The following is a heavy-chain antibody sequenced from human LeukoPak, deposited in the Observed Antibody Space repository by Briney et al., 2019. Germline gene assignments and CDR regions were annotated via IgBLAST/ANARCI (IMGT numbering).Heavy chain of an antibody. CDR1: GYSISSGGYS. Sequence: SETLSLTCTVSGYSISSGGYSWSWIRQPPGKGLEWIGYIYYSGSTYYNPSLKSRVTISVDTSKNQFSLKLSPVTAADTAVYYCARTLGYCSGGSCSNWFDPWGQGTLVTVSS. CDR3: ARTLGYCSGGSCSNWFDP. CDR2: IYYSGST. J-gene: IGHJ5*02. V-gene: IGHV4-30-4*07. D-gene: IGHD2-15*01.